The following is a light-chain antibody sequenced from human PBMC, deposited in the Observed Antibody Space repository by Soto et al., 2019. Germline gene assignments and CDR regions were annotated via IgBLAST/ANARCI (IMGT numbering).Light chain of an antibody. CDR3: SSYTSSSTLYV. CDR2: EVS. J-gene: IGLJ1*01. V-gene: IGLV2-14*01. CDR1: STDIGGYNY. Sequence: QSAMTEHVSVCGSLRQSITISCAGTSTDIGGYNYVSWYQQHPGKAPKVMIYEVSNRPSGVSNRFSGSKSGNTASLTISGLQAEDEADYYCSSYTSSSTLYVFGSGTKVTVL.